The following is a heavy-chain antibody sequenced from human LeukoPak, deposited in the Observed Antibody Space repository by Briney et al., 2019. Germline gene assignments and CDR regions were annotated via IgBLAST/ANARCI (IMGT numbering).Heavy chain of an antibody. CDR1: GGSFSGYY. J-gene: IGHJ4*02. CDR2: INHSGST. CDR3: ARVWRGRGAKAVAGKYARAKVAYYFDY. V-gene: IGHV4-34*01. Sequence: PSETLSLTCAVYGGSFSGYYWSWIRQPPGKGLEWIGEINHSGSTNYNPSLKSRVTISVDTSKNQFSLKLSSVTAADTAVYYCARVWRGRGAKAVAGKYARAKVAYYFDYWGQGTLVTVSS. D-gene: IGHD6-19*01.